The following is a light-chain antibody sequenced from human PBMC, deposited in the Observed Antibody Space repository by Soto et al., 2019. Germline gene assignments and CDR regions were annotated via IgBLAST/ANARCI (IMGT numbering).Light chain of an antibody. Sequence: QSALTQVASVSASPGQSITISCTGTSSDVGGHNYVSWYQQHPGNAPKLMIYNVDYRPSGISNRFSGSKSGNTASLTISGLQADDEAYYYCSSYADSRTVVFGGGTQLTVL. CDR3: SSYADSRTVV. J-gene: IGLJ2*01. V-gene: IGLV2-14*03. CDR2: NVD. CDR1: SSDVGGHNY.